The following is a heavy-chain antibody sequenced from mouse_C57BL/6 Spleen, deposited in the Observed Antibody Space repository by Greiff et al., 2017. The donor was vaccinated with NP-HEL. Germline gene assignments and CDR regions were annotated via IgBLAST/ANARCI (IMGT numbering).Heavy chain of an antibody. CDR1: GYSITSGYY. CDR3: ARVYYDYRFAY. CDR2: ISYDGSN. V-gene: IGHV3-6*01. J-gene: IGHJ3*01. D-gene: IGHD2-4*01. Sequence: EVKLQESGPGLVKPSQSLSLTCSVTGYSITSGYYWNWIRQFPGNKLEWMGYISYDGSNNYNPSLKNRISITRDTSKNQFFLKLNSVTTEDTATYYCARVYYDYRFAYWGQGTLVTVSA.